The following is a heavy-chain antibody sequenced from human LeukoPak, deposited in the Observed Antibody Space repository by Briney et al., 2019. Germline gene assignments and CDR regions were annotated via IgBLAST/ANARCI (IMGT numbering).Heavy chain of an antibody. J-gene: IGHJ4*02. CDR2: IYYSGST. V-gene: IGHV4-30-4*08. CDR1: GGSISSGDYY. D-gene: IGHD3-3*01. CDR3: ARGLARFYGAANDY. Sequence: SQTLSLTCTVSGGSISSGDYYWSWIRQPPGKGLEWIGDIYYSGSTYYNPSLKSRVTISVDTSTIQFSLKLSSVTAADTAVYYCARGLARFYGAANDYWGQGTLVTVSS.